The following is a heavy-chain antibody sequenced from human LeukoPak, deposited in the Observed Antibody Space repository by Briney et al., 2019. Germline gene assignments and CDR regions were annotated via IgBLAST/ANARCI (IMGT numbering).Heavy chain of an antibody. CDR2: IYSSGST. J-gene: IGHJ3*02. Sequence: PSETLSLTCIVSGGSISSGSYYWSWIRQPAGKGLEGIGRIYSSGSTNYNPSLKSRVTISVDTSKNQFSMKLSSVTAADTAVYYCARADNYPDAFDIWGQGTMVTVSS. D-gene: IGHD5-24*01. CDR3: ARADNYPDAFDI. V-gene: IGHV4-61*02. CDR1: GGSISSGSYY.